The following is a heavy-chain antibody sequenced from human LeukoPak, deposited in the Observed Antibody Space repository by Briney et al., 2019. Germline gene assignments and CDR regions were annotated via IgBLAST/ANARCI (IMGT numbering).Heavy chain of an antibody. J-gene: IGHJ4*02. CDR2: MNPNSGGT. D-gene: IGHD6-19*01. CDR1: GYTSTDYF. V-gene: IGHV1-2*02. Sequence: ASVKVSCKASGYTSTDYFIHWVRQAPGQGLEWMGWMNPNSGGTNYAQNFQGRVTMTRDTSINSAYMELSSLRSDDTAVFYCASTYRSGWYFDYWGQGTLVTVSS. CDR3: ASTYRSGWYFDY.